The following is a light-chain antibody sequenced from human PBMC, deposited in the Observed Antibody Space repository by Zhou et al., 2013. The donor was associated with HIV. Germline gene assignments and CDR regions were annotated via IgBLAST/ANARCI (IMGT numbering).Light chain of an antibody. V-gene: IGKV1-33*01. CDR1: QTISTY. CDR3: QQYGSFPRT. Sequence: DIQMTQSPSSLSASVGDRVTITCRASQTISTYLNWYQQKPGKAPNLLIYAASNLQSGVPSRFSGSGSGTHFTFNINSLQPEDVGVYFCQQYGSFPRTFGGGTKVEVE. J-gene: IGKJ4*01. CDR2: AAS.